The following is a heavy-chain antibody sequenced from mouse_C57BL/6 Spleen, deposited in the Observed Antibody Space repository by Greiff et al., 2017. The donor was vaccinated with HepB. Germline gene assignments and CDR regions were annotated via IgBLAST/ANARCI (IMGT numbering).Heavy chain of an antibody. V-gene: IGHV1-9*01. CDR1: GYTFTGYW. CDR3: ARKGIYYGNYESAMDY. D-gene: IGHD2-1*01. CDR2: ILPGSGST. J-gene: IGHJ4*01. Sequence: VQLQQSGAELMKPGASVKLSCKATGYTFTGYWIEWVKQRPGHGLEWIGEILPGSGSTNYNEKFKGKATFTADTSSNTAYMQLSSLTTEDSAIYYCARKGIYYGNYESAMDYWGQGTSVTVSS.